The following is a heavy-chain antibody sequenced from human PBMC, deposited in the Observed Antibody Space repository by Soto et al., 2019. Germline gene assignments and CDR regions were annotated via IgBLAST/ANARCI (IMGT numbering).Heavy chain of an antibody. D-gene: IGHD3-22*01. CDR3: TTVPLAYYYDSSGYYGVKDV. V-gene: IGHV3-15*07. Sequence: PGGSLRLSCAASGFTFSNAWVNWVRQAPGKGLEWVGRIKSKTDGGTTDYAAPVKGRFTISRDDSKNTLYLQMNSLKTEDTAVYYCTTVPLAYYYDSSGYYGVKDVWGQGTTVTVSS. CDR1: GFTFSNAW. J-gene: IGHJ6*02. CDR2: IKSKTDGGTT.